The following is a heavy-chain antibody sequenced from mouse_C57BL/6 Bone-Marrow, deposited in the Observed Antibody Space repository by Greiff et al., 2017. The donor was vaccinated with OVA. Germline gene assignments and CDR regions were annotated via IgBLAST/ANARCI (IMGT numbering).Heavy chain of an antibody. D-gene: IGHD2-5*01. CDR3: ASLYSKGAY. Sequence: EVKLEESGGGLVQPGGSLSLSCAASGFTFTDYYMRWVRQPPGKALEWLGFIRNKANGYTTEYSASVKGRFTISRDNSQSILYLQMNALRAEDSATYYCASLYSKGAYWGQGTLVTVSA. J-gene: IGHJ3*01. CDR1: GFTFTDYY. CDR2: IRNKANGYTT. V-gene: IGHV7-3*01.